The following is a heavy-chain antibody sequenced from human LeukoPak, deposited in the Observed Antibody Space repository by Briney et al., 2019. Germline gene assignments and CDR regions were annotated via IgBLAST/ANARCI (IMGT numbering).Heavy chain of an antibody. D-gene: IGHD3-22*01. V-gene: IGHV3-23*01. CDR1: GFPFSTYA. Sequence: GGSLRLSCAASGFPFSTYAMSWVRQAPGKGLEWVSAISGSGGSTYYADSVKGRFTISRDNSKNTLYLQMNSLRAEDTAVYYCAKRPYYYDSSGYYYGGYFDYWGQGTLVTVSS. CDR2: ISGSGGST. J-gene: IGHJ4*02. CDR3: AKRPYYYDSSGYYYGGYFDY.